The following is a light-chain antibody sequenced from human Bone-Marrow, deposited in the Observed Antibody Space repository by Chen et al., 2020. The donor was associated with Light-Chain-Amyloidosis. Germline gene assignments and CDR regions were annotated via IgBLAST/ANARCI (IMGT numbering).Light chain of an antibody. CDR3: QVWDRGSDRPV. J-gene: IGLJ3*02. Sequence: SYVLTQPSSVSVAPGQTATIACGGNNIGSTSVHWYKQTPGQAPLLVVYDDSDRPSGIPERLSGSNSGNTATLTISRVEAGDEADDYCQVWDRGSDRPVFGGGTKLTVL. CDR1: NIGSTS. CDR2: DDS. V-gene: IGLV3-21*02.